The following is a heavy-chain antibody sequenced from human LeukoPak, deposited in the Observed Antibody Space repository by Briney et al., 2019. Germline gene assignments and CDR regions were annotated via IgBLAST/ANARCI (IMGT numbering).Heavy chain of an antibody. Sequence: ASVKVSCKASGGTFSSYGISWVRQAPGQGLEWMGGIIPIFGTANYAQKFQGRVTITADESTSTAYMELSSLRSEDTAVYYCARDARESPAHYYYYYMDVWGKGTTVTISS. CDR2: IIPIFGTA. J-gene: IGHJ6*03. CDR3: ARDARESPAHYYYYYMDV. CDR1: GGTFSSYG. D-gene: IGHD3-10*01. V-gene: IGHV1-69*13.